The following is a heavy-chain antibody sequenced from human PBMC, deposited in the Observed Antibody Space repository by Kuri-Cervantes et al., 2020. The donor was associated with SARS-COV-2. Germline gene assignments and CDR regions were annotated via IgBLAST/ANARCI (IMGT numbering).Heavy chain of an antibody. CDR2: ISSNGGST. J-gene: IGHJ4*02. CDR3: VKVNNPQAAIYYFDY. Sequence: GGSLRLSCSASGFTFSSYAMHWVRQAPGKGLECVSAISSNGGSTYYADSVEGRFTISRDNSKNTLYLQMSSLRAEDTAVYYCVKVNNPQAAIYYFDYWGQGTLVTVSS. D-gene: IGHD2-2*01. CDR1: GFTFSSYA. V-gene: IGHV3-64D*08.